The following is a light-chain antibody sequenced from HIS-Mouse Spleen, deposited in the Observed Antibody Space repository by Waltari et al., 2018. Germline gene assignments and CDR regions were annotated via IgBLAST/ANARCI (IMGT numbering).Light chain of an antibody. V-gene: IGLV2-23*02. CDR1: RSDVGSYNV. J-gene: IGLJ2*01. Sequence: QSALTQPASVSGSPGQSITISCTGTRSDVGSYNVFSWYQQHPGKAPKLMIYEVSKRPSGVSNRFSGSKSGNTASLTISGLQAEDEADYYCCSYAGSSTFLVFGGGTKLTVL. CDR3: CSYAGSSTFLV. CDR2: EVS.